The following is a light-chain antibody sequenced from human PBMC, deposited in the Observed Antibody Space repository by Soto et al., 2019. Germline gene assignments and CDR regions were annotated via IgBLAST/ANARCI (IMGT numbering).Light chain of an antibody. CDR2: DAS. Sequence: DIQMTQSPSTLSASVGDIVTITCRASQSISNWLAWYQQKPGKAANLLISDASILESGVPSRFSGSGSGTEFTLTISSLQPDDFATYYCQKYKFYPWKFGQGTKVDIK. J-gene: IGKJ1*01. V-gene: IGKV1-5*01. CDR1: QSISNW. CDR3: QKYKFYPWK.